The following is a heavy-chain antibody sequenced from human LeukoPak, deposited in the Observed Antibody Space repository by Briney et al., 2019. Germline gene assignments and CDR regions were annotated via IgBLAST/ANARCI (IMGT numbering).Heavy chain of an antibody. D-gene: IGHD5-12*01. J-gene: IGHJ4*02. V-gene: IGHV4-39*07. CDR2: IYNSESI. CDR1: GGSINSISYY. CDR3: ARGGIRGYSAFDNLDF. Sequence: PSETLSLTCSVSGGSINSISYYWVWIRQPPGKGLEWIGSIYNSESIYSKPSLRSRVTISLDTSKNQFSLKLSSVTAADTALYYCARGGIRGYSAFDNLDFWGLGTHVTVSS.